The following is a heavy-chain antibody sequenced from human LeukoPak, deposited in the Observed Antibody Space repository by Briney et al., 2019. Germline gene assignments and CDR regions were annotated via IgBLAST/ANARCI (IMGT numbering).Heavy chain of an antibody. V-gene: IGHV3-7*01. CDR3: AKLAKYFYGSETYYFFEH. CDR1: GFTFTTYW. Sequence: GGSLRLSCAASGFTFTTYWMGWVRQAPGKGMEWVANIKQDGTEKYYVDSVKGRFTISRDNAKNSLYLQMNSLRVEDTAVYYCAKLAKYFYGSETYYFFEHWGQGTPVTASS. J-gene: IGHJ4*02. D-gene: IGHD3-10*01. CDR2: IKQDGTEK.